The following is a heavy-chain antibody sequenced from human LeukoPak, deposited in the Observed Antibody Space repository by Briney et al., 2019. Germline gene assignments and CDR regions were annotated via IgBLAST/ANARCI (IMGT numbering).Heavy chain of an antibody. D-gene: IGHD2-15*01. Sequence: TGGSLRLSCAASGFTFSVYGVHWVRQAPGKGLEWVALIWYNGINKYYADSVKGRFTISRDNSQSTLYLQMNSLRAEDTAVYYCAKDLVGVRGNDAFDIWGQGTMVTVSS. J-gene: IGHJ3*02. CDR2: IWYNGINK. CDR3: AKDLVGVRGNDAFDI. CDR1: GFTFSVYG. V-gene: IGHV3-33*06.